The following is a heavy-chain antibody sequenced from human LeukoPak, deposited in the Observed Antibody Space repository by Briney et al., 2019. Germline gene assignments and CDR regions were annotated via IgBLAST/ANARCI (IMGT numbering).Heavy chain of an antibody. V-gene: IGHV3-7*01. CDR2: IKEDGSTK. J-gene: IGHJ3*02. Sequence: SGGSLRLSSAASGFTFSNYWMNWVRQVPGKGLEWVANIKEDGSTKYYVDSVKGRFTISRDNAKNSLYLQMDSPRAEDTAVYYCARDSLWAFDIWGQGTMVTVSS. CDR3: ARDSLWAFDI. CDR1: GFTFSNYW.